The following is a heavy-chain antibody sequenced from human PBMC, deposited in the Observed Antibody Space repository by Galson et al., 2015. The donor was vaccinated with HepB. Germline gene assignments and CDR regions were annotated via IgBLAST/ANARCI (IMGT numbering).Heavy chain of an antibody. V-gene: IGHV4-39*01. CDR3: ASNPSTTGYKFNN. J-gene: IGHJ4*02. D-gene: IGHD1-1*01. CDR1: GDSITSSSYY. CDR2: IYYSGGT. Sequence: VSGDSITSSSYYWDWIRQPPGKGLEWIGSIYYSGGTYYNPSLTGRVTISVDTSKNQFSLRLTSVTAADTAVYYCASNPSTTGYKFNNWGQGSLVTVSS.